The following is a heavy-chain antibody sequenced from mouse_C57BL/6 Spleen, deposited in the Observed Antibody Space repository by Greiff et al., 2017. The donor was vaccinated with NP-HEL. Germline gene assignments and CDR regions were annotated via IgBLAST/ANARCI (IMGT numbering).Heavy chain of an antibody. D-gene: IGHD2-4*01. CDR2: IYPGDGYT. Sequence: QVQLQQSGPELVKPGASVKISCKASGYAFSSSWMNWVKQRPGKGLEWIGRIYPGDGYTNYNGKFKGKATLTADKSSSTAYMQRSSLTSEDSAVYFCARSDYDASDYWGQGTTLTVSS. CDR3: ARSDYDASDY. J-gene: IGHJ2*01. CDR1: GYAFSSSW. V-gene: IGHV1-82*01.